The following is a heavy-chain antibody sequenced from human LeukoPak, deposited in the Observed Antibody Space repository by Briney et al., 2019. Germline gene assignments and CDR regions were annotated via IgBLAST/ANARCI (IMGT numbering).Heavy chain of an antibody. Sequence: GGSLRLSCAASGFTFDDYAMHWVRQAPGKGLEWVSGISWNSGSIGYADSVKGRFTISRDNAKNSLYLQMNSLRAEDTAVYYCARNFPYFDYWGQGTLVTVSS. J-gene: IGHJ4*02. CDR1: GFTFDDYA. V-gene: IGHV3-9*01. CDR2: ISWNSGSI. CDR3: ARNFPYFDY.